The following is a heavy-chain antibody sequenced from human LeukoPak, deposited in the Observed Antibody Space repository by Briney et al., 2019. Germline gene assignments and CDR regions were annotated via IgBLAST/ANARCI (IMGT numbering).Heavy chain of an antibody. D-gene: IGHD3-16*02. V-gene: IGHV1-46*01. CDR1: GYTFTSYY. CDR3: ARVCLFELSQDAFDI. J-gene: IGHJ3*02. CDR2: INPSGGST. Sequence: GASVKVSCKASGYTFTSYYMHWVRQAPGQGLEWMGIINPSGGSTSYAQKFQGRVTMTRDMSTSTVYMELSSLRSEDTAVYYCARVCLFELSQDAFDIWGQGTMVTVSS.